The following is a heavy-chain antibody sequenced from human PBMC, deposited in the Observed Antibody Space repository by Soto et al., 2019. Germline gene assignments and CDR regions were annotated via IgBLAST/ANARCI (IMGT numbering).Heavy chain of an antibody. V-gene: IGHV4-59*08. Sequence: ASETLSLTCTVSGGSISSYYWSWIRQPPGKGLEWIGYIYYSGSTNYNPSLKSRVTISVDTSKNQFSLKLSSVTAADTAVYYCARLRDGYTDYWGQGTLVTVSS. CDR3: ARLRDGYTDY. D-gene: IGHD5-12*01. CDR2: IYYSGST. CDR1: GGSISSYY. J-gene: IGHJ4*02.